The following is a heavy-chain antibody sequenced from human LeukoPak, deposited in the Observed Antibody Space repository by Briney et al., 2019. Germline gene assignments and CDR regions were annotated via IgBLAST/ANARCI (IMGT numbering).Heavy chain of an antibody. J-gene: IGHJ4*02. CDR3: ATGQYQLSWPVDY. CDR1: GYTFTGYY. Sequence: ASVKVSCKASGYTFTGYYMHWVRQDPGKGLEWMGGFDPEDGETIYAQKFQGRVTMTEDTSTDTAYMELSSLRSEDTAVYYCATGQYQLSWPVDYWGQGTLVTVSS. V-gene: IGHV1-24*01. D-gene: IGHD2-2*01. CDR2: FDPEDGET.